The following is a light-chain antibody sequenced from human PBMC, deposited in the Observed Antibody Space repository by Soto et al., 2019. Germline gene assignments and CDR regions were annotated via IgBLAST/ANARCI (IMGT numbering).Light chain of an antibody. CDR1: QTISSW. CDR3: QHYNSYSEA. CDR2: KAS. J-gene: IGKJ1*01. V-gene: IGKV1-5*03. Sequence: DIQMTQSPSTLSGSGGDRVTITCLASQTISSWLAWYQQKPGKAPKLLIYKASTLKSGVPSRFSGSGSGTEFTLTISSLQPDDFATYYCQHYNSYSEAFGQGTKV.